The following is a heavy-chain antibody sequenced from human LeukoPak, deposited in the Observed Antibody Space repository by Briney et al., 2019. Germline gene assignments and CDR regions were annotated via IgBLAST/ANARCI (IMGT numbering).Heavy chain of an antibody. J-gene: IGHJ6*03. V-gene: IGHV4-59*01. CDR2: IYHSGST. Sequence: SETLSLTCTVPGGSISNYYWRWIPQPPGKGLEWIGYIYHSGSTDNNPSLKSRVTISLDTSKNQFSLKLSSVTAADTAVYYCARVGNWNYSPYYMDVWGKGTTVTVSS. CDR3: ARVGNWNYSPYYMDV. CDR1: GGSISNYY. D-gene: IGHD1-7*01.